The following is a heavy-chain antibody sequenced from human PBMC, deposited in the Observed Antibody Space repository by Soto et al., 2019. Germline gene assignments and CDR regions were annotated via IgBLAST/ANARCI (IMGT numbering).Heavy chain of an antibody. CDR1: GYTFTSYA. CDR3: ARGITLPTPLDY. D-gene: IGHD1-20*01. J-gene: IGHJ4*02. V-gene: IGHV1-3*05. CDR2: INAGNGNT. Sequence: QVQLVQSGAEEKKPGASVKVSCKASGYTFTSYAMHWVRQAPGQRLEWMGWINAGNGNTKYSQKFQGRVSITRDTSASTAYMELSSLRSEDTAVYYCARGITLPTPLDYWGQGTLVTVSS.